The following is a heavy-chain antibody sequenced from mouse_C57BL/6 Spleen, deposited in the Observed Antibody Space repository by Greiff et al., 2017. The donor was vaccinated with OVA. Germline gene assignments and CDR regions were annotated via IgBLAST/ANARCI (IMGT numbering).Heavy chain of an antibody. CDR1: GFTFSDYG. Sequence: EVKVVESGGGLVKPGGSLKLSCAASGFTFSDYGMHWVRQAPEKGLEWVAYISSGSSTIYYADTVKGRFTISRDNAKNTLFLQMTSLRSEDTDMYYCARDLDSSGYEGDAMDYWGQGTSVTVSS. CDR3: ARDLDSSGYEGDAMDY. V-gene: IGHV5-17*01. CDR2: ISSGSSTI. D-gene: IGHD3-2*02. J-gene: IGHJ4*01.